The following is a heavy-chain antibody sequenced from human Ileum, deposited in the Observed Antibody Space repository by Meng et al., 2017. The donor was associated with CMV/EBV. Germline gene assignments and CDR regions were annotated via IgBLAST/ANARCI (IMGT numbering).Heavy chain of an antibody. D-gene: IGHD2-2*01. V-gene: IGHV3-15*01. J-gene: IGHJ5*02. CDR3: TTDSPVRRSSP. Sequence: SGLTLSVAGLAWDRQDRGKGLGGVGRIKSKSDGGAADYAAPVKGRFTISRDDSKNTLYLQMNSLKTEDTAVYYCTTDSPVRRSSPWGQGTLVTVSS. CDR1: GLTLSVAG. CDR2: IKSKSDGGAA.